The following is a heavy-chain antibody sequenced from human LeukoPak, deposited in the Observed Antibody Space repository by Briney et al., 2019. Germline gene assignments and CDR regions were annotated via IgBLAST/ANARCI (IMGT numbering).Heavy chain of an antibody. CDR3: AKGRYGSGSFSTPFEY. D-gene: IGHD3-10*01. Sequence: GGSLRLSCAASGFTFDDYSMHWVRQAPGKGLEWVSLISSDGGSTYYADSVKGRFTISRDNSKNSLYVQLNNLRTEDTALYYCAKGRYGSGSFSTPFEYWGQGTLVTVSS. CDR1: GFTFDDYS. V-gene: IGHV3-43*01. CDR2: ISSDGGST. J-gene: IGHJ4*02.